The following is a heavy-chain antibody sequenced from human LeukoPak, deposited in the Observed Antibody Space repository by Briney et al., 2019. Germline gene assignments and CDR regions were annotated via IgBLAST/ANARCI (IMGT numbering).Heavy chain of an antibody. CDR3: AKDSPYCSSTSCYDPRPHWYFDL. J-gene: IGHJ2*01. CDR2: ISYDGSNK. V-gene: IGHV3-30*04. D-gene: IGHD2-2*01. Sequence: PGRSLRLSCAASGFTFSSYAMHWVRQAPGKGLEWVAVISYDGSNKYYADSVKGRFTISRDNSKNTLYLQMNSLRAEGTAVYYCAKDSPYCSSTSCYDPRPHWYFDLWGRGTLVTVSS. CDR1: GFTFSSYA.